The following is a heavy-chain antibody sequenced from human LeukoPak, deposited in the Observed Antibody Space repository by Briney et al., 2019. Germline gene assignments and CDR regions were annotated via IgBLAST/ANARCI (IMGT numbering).Heavy chain of an antibody. D-gene: IGHD3-10*02. CDR3: AKEMFGELLFGPRFNP. CDR2: ISGSGGST. CDR1: GFAFSSYA. Sequence: PGGSLRLSCAASGFAFSSYAMTWVRQAPGKGLEWVAGISGSGGSTNHADSVKGWFTISRDNSKNTLHLQMNSLRAEDTAVYYCAKEMFGELLFGPRFNPWGQGTLDTVSS. J-gene: IGHJ5*02. V-gene: IGHV3-23*01.